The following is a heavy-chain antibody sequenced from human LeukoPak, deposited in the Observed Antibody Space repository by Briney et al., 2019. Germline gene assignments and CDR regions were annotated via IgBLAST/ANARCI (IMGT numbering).Heavy chain of an antibody. J-gene: IGHJ4*02. Sequence: GGSLRLSCAASGFTFSNYGMHWVRQAPGKGLEWVAVISYDGSNKYYGDSVKGRFTISRDNSKNTLYLEMNSLRAEDTAVYYCAKDRGYCSGGSCYFIDYWGQGTLVTVSS. CDR1: GFTFSNYG. V-gene: IGHV3-30*18. CDR3: AKDRGYCSGGSCYFIDY. CDR2: ISYDGSNK. D-gene: IGHD2-15*01.